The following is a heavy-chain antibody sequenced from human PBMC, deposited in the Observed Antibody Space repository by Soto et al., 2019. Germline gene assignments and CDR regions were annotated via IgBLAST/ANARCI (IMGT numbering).Heavy chain of an antibody. Sequence: SETLSLTCTVSGGSISSGDYYWSWIRQPPGKGLEWIGYIYYSGSTYYNPSLKSRVTISVDTSKNQFSLKLSSVTAADTAVYYCARVNSGYERQRSGYNWFDPWGQGTLVTVSS. D-gene: IGHD5-12*01. V-gene: IGHV4-30-4*01. CDR1: GGSISSGDYY. CDR2: IYYSGST. J-gene: IGHJ5*02. CDR3: ARVNSGYERQRSGYNWFDP.